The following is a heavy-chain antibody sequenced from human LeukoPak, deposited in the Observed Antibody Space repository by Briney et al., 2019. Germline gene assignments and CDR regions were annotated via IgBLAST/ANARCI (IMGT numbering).Heavy chain of an antibody. CDR3: ARESSGYGRTDY. CDR1: GGSISRGGYY. D-gene: IGHD5-12*01. CDR2: IYYSGST. Sequence: SQTLSLTCTVSGGSISRGGYYWSWIRQHPGKGLEWIGYIYYSGSTYYNPSLKSRVTISVDTSKNQFSLKLSSVTAADTAVYYCARESSGYGRTDYWGQGTLVTVSS. V-gene: IGHV4-31*03. J-gene: IGHJ4*02.